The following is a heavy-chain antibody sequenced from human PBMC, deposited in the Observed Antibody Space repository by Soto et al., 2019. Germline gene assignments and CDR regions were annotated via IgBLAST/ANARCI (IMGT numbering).Heavy chain of an antibody. Sequence: ASVKVSCKASGYAFTSYFMHWVRQAPGQGLEWMGRINPNDRNTSYAPKFQGRVTMTRNTSISKAYMELSSLRSEDTAVYYCAREKSYGYADYWGQGTLVTVSS. V-gene: IGHV1-46*01. J-gene: IGHJ4*02. CDR2: INPNDRNT. CDR3: AREKSYGYADY. CDR1: GYAFTSYF. D-gene: IGHD5-18*01.